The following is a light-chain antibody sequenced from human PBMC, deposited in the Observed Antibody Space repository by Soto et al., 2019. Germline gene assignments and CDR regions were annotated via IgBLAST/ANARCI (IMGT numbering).Light chain of an antibody. CDR1: SSDVGGYNY. Sequence: QSALTQPPSASGSPGQSLTISCTGTSSDVGGYNYVSWYQQHPGKAPKLMIYEVTKRPSGVPDRFSGSKSGNTASLTVSGIQAEDEADYYCSSYAGSKTLFGGGTKLTVL. CDR3: SSYAGSKTL. V-gene: IGLV2-8*01. CDR2: EVT. J-gene: IGLJ2*01.